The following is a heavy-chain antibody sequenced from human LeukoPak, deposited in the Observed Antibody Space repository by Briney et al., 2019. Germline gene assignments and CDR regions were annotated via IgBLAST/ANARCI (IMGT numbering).Heavy chain of an antibody. CDR1: GFTFSSYG. V-gene: IGHV3-33*01. Sequence: GRSLRLSCAASGFTFSSYGMHWVRQAPGKGLEWVAVIWYDGSNKYYADSVKGRFTISRDNSKNTLYLQMNSLRAEDTAVYYCARGARFDILTGYSSSGGFDPRGQGTLVTVSS. CDR2: IWYDGSNK. J-gene: IGHJ5*02. CDR3: ARGARFDILTGYSSSGGFDP. D-gene: IGHD3-9*01.